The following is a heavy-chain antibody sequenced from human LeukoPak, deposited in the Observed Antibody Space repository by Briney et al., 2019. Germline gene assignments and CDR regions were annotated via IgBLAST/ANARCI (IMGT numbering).Heavy chain of an antibody. CDR1: GFTFSSYV. J-gene: IGHJ6*03. Sequence: GGSLRLSCAASGFTFSSYVMHWVRQAPGKGLEWVAFIRYDGSNKYYADSVKGRFTISRDNSKNTLYLQMNSLRAEDTAVYYCAKDRGTTPGSRYYYYYYYMDVWGKGTTVTISS. D-gene: IGHD4-17*01. CDR2: IRYDGSNK. V-gene: IGHV3-30*02. CDR3: AKDRGTTPGSRYYYYYYYMDV.